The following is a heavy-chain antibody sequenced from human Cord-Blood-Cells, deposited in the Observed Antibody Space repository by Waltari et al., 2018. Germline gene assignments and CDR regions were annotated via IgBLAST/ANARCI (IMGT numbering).Heavy chain of an antibody. J-gene: IGHJ6*03. CDR3: ARGGYQLLYYYYYMDV. D-gene: IGHD2-2*01. CDR2: IYYSGST. V-gene: IGHV4-59*01. Sequence: QVQLQESGPGLVKPSETLSLTCTVSGGSISSYYWSWIRQPPGKGLGWIGYIYYSGSTNYNPSLKSRVTISVDTSKNQFSLKLSSVTAADTAVYYCARGGYQLLYYYYYMDVWGKGTTVTVSS. CDR1: GGSISSYY.